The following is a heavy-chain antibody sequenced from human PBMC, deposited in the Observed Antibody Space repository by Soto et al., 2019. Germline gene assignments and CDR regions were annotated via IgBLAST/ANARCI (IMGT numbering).Heavy chain of an antibody. V-gene: IGHV4-59*01. Sequence: QVQLQESGPGLVKPSETLSLTCTVSGGSISNYYWRWIRHPPGKKLEWIGYIYYSGSTNYNPSLKSRVTMSVDTSTNQFSLKLYSVTTADTAMYYCARLPWADYGGIFDPWGQGTLVTVSS. CDR3: ARLPWADYGGIFDP. D-gene: IGHD4-17*01. CDR2: IYYSGST. CDR1: GGSISNYY. J-gene: IGHJ5*02.